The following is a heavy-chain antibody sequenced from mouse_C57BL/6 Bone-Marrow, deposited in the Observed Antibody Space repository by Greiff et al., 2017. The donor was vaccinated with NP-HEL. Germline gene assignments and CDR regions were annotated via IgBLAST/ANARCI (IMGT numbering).Heavy chain of an antibody. Sequence: QVQLKQPGAELVKPGASVKMSCKASGYTFTSYWITWVKQRPGQGLEWIGDIYPGSGSTNYNEKFKSKATLTVATSSSTAYMQLRSLTSEDSAVYYCARGGSYYDYAMDYWGQGTSVTVSS. D-gene: IGHD2-4*01. CDR3: ARGGSYYDYAMDY. CDR1: GYTFTSYW. CDR2: IYPGSGST. J-gene: IGHJ4*01. V-gene: IGHV1-55*01.